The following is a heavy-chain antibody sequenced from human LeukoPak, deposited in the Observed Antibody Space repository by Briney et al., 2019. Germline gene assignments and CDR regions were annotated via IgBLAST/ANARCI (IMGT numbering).Heavy chain of an antibody. D-gene: IGHD6-13*01. V-gene: IGHV4-59*11. CDR3: ARAVSWPNWFDP. CDR1: GGSISSHY. J-gene: IGHJ5*02. Sequence: SETLSLTCTVSGGSISSHYWSWIRQPPGKGLEWIGYIYYSGSTNYNPSLKSRVTISVDTSKNQFSLKLSSVTAADTAVYYCARAVSWPNWFDPWGQGTLVTVSS. CDR2: IYYSGST.